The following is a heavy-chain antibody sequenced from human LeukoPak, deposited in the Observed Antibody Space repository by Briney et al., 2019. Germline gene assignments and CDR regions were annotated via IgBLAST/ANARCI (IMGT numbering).Heavy chain of an antibody. CDR1: GFTFDDYA. V-gene: IGHV3-9*01. J-gene: IGHJ4*02. CDR3: AKVVYGSGSYYFDY. Sequence: GGSLRLSCAASGFTFDDYAMHWVRQAPGKGLEWVSGISWNSGSIGYADSVKGRFTISRDNSKNTLYLQMNSLRAEDTAVYYCAKVVYGSGSYYFDYWGQGTLVTVSS. CDR2: ISWNSGSI. D-gene: IGHD3-10*01.